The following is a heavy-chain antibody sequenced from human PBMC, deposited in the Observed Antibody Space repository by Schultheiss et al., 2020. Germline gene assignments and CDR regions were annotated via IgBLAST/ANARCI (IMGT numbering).Heavy chain of an antibody. CDR3: ARGPRIAAAVDY. D-gene: IGHD6-13*01. Sequence: GESLKISCAASGFTFSGSALHWVRQAPGKGLEWVATIKQDGGEKDHVDSVKGRCTISRDNSKNTLYLQMNSLRAEDTAVYYCARGPRIAAAVDYWGQGTLVTVSS. V-gene: IGHV3-7*01. CDR1: GFTFSGSA. CDR2: IKQDGGEK. J-gene: IGHJ4*02.